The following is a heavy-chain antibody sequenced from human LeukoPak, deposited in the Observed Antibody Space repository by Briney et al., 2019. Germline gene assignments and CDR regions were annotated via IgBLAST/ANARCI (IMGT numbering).Heavy chain of an antibody. D-gene: IGHD1-26*01. J-gene: IGHJ4*02. CDR2: IYWNDEK. CDR1: GFSLTSSGVG. Sequence: SGPTLVKPTQTLTLTCTFSGFSLTSSGVGVGWIRQPPGKALEWLTHIYWNDEKHYSPSLRTRLTITKDTSNNQVVLTLTNMDPVDTATYYCVRRGLDGSYLDYWGQGTLVTVSS. V-gene: IGHV2-5*01. CDR3: VRRGLDGSYLDY.